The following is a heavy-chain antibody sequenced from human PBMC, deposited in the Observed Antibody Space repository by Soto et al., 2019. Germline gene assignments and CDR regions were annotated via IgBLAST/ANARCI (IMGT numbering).Heavy chain of an antibody. CDR2: IIPIFGTA. CDR3: ARGPWGYDSSGYYARHWYFDL. J-gene: IGHJ2*01. V-gene: IGHV1-69*12. D-gene: IGHD3-22*01. Sequence: QVQLVQSGAEVKKPGSSVKVSCKASGGTFSSYAISWVRQAPGQGLEWMGGIIPIFGTANYAQKFQGRVTITADESTSTAYMELSRLRSEDTAVYYCARGPWGYDSSGYYARHWYFDLWGRGTLVTVSS. CDR1: GGTFSSYA.